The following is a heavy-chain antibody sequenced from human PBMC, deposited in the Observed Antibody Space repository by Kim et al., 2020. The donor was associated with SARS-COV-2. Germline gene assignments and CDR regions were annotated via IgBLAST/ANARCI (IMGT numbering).Heavy chain of an antibody. J-gene: IGHJ6*02. CDR1: GYIFTNYD. CDR3: ARVPLYTDILTGLEGLDV. D-gene: IGHD3-9*01. V-gene: IGHV1-8*01. Sequence: ASVKVSCKASGYIFTNYDINWVRQGTGQGLEWMGWMNPKSGDTGYAQKFQGRVTMTRSTSMSTAYMELSSLTSEDTAVYYCARVPLYTDILTGLEGLDVWGQGTTVTVSS. CDR2: MNPKSGDT.